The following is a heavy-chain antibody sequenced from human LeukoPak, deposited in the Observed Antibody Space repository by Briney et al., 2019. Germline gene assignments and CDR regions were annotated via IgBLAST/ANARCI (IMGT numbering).Heavy chain of an antibody. CDR3: ARSDYYDYRQIDI. V-gene: IGHV4-39*01. Sequence: SETLSLTCTVSGDSIITSSYYWGWIRQPPGQGLEWLGSIYYSGITHYNPSLKRRVTIYVDTSRNQFSLHLYSVTAADTAVFYCARSDYYDYRQIDIWGQGTLVTVSS. CDR2: IYYSGIT. CDR1: GDSIITSSYY. D-gene: IGHD3-22*01. J-gene: IGHJ4*02.